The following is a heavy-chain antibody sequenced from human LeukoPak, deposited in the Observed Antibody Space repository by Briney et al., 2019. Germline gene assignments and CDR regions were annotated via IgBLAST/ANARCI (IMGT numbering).Heavy chain of an antibody. Sequence: SETLSLTCTVSGYSISRHYYWGWIRQPPGKGLEWIGSIYHSGSTYYNPSLKSRVTISVDTSKNQFSLKLSSVTAADTAVYYCARAHSDSSGYSSYYYYMDVWGKGTTLTVSS. V-gene: IGHV4-38-2*02. D-gene: IGHD3-22*01. CDR3: ARAHSDSSGYSSYYYYMDV. CDR1: GYSISRHYY. J-gene: IGHJ6*03. CDR2: IYHSGST.